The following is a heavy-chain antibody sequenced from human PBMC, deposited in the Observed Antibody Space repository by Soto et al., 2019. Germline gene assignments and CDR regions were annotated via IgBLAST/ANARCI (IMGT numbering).Heavy chain of an antibody. Sequence: ASVKVSCKASGYTFTGYYMHWVRQAPGQGLEWMGWINPNSGGTNYAQKFQGWVTMTRDTSISTAYMELSRLRSDDTAVYYCARDSSGYYGRYGMDVWGQGTTVTVSS. V-gene: IGHV1-2*04. CDR2: INPNSGGT. CDR1: GYTFTGYY. J-gene: IGHJ6*02. D-gene: IGHD3-22*01. CDR3: ARDSSGYYGRYGMDV.